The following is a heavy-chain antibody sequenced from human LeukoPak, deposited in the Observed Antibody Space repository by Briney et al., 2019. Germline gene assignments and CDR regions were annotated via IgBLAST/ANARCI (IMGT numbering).Heavy chain of an antibody. CDR1: GFTFSSYA. J-gene: IGHJ6*03. V-gene: IGHV3-23*01. Sequence: GGSLRLSCAASGFTFSSYAMSWVRQAPGKGLEWVSAISGSGGSTYYADSVKGRLTISRDNSKNTLFLQMNSLRAEDTAVYYCAKDLEPSNSYYYYYMDVWGKGTTVTVSS. CDR2: ISGSGGST. CDR3: AKDLEPSNSYYYYYMDV. D-gene: IGHD4-11*01.